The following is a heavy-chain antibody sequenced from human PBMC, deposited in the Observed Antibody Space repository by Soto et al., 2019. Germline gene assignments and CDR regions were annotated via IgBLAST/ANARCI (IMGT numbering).Heavy chain of an antibody. D-gene: IGHD4-17*01. CDR1: GYTFTGYY. CDR2: INPNSGGT. J-gene: IGHJ4*02. V-gene: IGHV1-2*04. Sequence: ASVKVSCKASGYTFTGYYMHWVRQAPGQGLEWMGWINPNSGGTNYAQKFQGWVTMTRDTSISTAYMELSRLRSDDTAVYYCARLGGNYGDYEGQGYFDYWGQGTLVTVSS. CDR3: ARLGGNYGDYEGQGYFDY.